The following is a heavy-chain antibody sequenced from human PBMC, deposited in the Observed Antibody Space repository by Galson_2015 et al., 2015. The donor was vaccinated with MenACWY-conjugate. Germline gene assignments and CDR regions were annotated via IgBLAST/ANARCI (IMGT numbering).Heavy chain of an antibody. CDR3: ARGWSHFDY. V-gene: IGHV3-7*03. J-gene: IGHJ4*02. CDR1: GVTFSDYW. Sequence: ALSLAGAASGVTFSDYWRTWVRQAPGKGLVWLANIGKDGSESNYVDSVKGRLIISRDNAKNCLYLQMNSLRAEDTAVYYCARGWSHFDYWGQGTLVTVSS. CDR2: IGKDGSES. D-gene: IGHD6-13*01.